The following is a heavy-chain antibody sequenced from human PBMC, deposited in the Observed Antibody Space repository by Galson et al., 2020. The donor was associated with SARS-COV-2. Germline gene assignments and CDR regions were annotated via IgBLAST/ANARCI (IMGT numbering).Heavy chain of an antibody. CDR1: GFTFSSYG. CDR3: ARETIAVAKNFDY. CDR2: ISYDGSNK. V-gene: IGHV3-30*03. Sequence: GESLKISCAASGFTFSSYGMHWVRQAPGKGLEWVAVISYDGSNKYSADSVKGRFTISRDNSKNTLYLQMNSLRAEDTAVYYCARETIAVAKNFDYWGQGTLFTVSS. J-gene: IGHJ4*02. D-gene: IGHD6-19*01.